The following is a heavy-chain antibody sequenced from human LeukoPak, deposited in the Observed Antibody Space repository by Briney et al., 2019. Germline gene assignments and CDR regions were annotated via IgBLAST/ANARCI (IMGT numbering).Heavy chain of an antibody. Sequence: SETLSLTRAVYGGSFSGYYWSWIRQPPGKGLEWIGEINHSGSTNYNPSLKSRVTISVDTSKNQFSLKLSSVTAADTAVYYCARARRGLGYCSSTSCYTGPYYYYYMDVWGKGTTVTVSS. CDR2: INHSGST. CDR3: ARARRGLGYCSSTSCYTGPYYYYYMDV. J-gene: IGHJ6*03. D-gene: IGHD2-2*02. V-gene: IGHV4-34*01. CDR1: GGSFSGYY.